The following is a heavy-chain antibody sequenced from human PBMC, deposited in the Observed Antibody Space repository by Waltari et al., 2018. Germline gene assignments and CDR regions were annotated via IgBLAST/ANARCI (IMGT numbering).Heavy chain of an antibody. D-gene: IGHD3-3*01. CDR2: IYHSGST. CDR3: ARHGTRITMTSSFHY. V-gene: IGHV4-38-2*01. CDR1: GYSISSGYY. J-gene: IGHJ4*02. Sequence: QVQLQESGPGLVKPSEPLSLTCVVSGYSISSGYYWGWIRQPPGKGLERIGSIYHSGSTEYNPSLKSRVTMSIDTSRNQFSLKLTSVTAADTAVYYCARHGTRITMTSSFHYWGQGTLVTVSS.